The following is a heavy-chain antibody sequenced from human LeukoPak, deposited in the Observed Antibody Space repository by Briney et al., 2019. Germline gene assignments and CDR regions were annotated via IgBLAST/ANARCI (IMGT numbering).Heavy chain of an antibody. D-gene: IGHD2-15*01. CDR3: ARDPAYCSGGSCFGGYFDY. J-gene: IGHJ4*02. Sequence: GASVKVSCKASGYTFTSYGISWVRQAPGQGLEWMGWISAYNDNTNYAQKLQGRVTVTTDTSTSTAYMELRSLRSDDTAVYYCARDPAYCSGGSCFGGYFDYWGQGTLVTVSS. V-gene: IGHV1-18*01. CDR2: ISAYNDNT. CDR1: GYTFTSYG.